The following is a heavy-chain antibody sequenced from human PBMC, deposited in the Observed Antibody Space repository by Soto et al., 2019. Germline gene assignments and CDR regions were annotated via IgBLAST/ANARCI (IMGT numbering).Heavy chain of an antibody. J-gene: IGHJ6*02. CDR1: GFTFSSYW. D-gene: IGHD6-13*01. CDR2: IKQDGSEK. Sequence: EVQLVESGGGLVQPGGSLRLSCAASGFTFSSYWMSWVRQAPGEGLEWVANIKQDGSEKYYEDSVQGRFTISRDNAKNSLSLQMSSLRAEDTAVYYCARDLGIGAAGRGYYYYYGMDVWGQGTTVTVSS. V-gene: IGHV3-7*03. CDR3: ARDLGIGAAGRGYYYYYGMDV.